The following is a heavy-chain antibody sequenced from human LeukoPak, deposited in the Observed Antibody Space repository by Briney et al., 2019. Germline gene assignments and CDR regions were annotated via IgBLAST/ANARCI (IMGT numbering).Heavy chain of an antibody. CDR2: IKQDGSEK. Sequence: GGSLRLSCAASGFTFSSYWMSWVRQAPGKGLEWVANIKQDGSEKYYVDSVKGRFTIPRDNAKNSLYLQMNSLRAEDTAVYYCARDLRRYCGGDCPQGPWGQGTLVTVSS. D-gene: IGHD2-21*02. J-gene: IGHJ5*02. CDR1: GFTFSSYW. CDR3: ARDLRRYCGGDCPQGP. V-gene: IGHV3-7*01.